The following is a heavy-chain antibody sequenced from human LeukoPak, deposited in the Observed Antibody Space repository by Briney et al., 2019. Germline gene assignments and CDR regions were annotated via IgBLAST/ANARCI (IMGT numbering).Heavy chain of an antibody. J-gene: IGHJ3*02. CDR2: IYPGDSDT. CDR3: ARHEGNYDFWRNDAFDI. D-gene: IGHD3-3*01. Sequence: GESLKISCKGSGYSFTSYWIGWVRQMPGKGLEWMGTIYPGDSDTRYSPSFQGQVTISADKSISTAYLQWSSLKASDTAMYYCARHEGNYDFWRNDAFDIWGQGTMVTVSS. V-gene: IGHV5-51*01. CDR1: GYSFTSYW.